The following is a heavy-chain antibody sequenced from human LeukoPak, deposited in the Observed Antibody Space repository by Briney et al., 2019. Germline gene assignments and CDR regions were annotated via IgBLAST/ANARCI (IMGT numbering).Heavy chain of an antibody. Sequence: GGSLRLSCAASGFTFSSYAMSWVRQAPGKGLEWVSDISGSGGSTYYADSVKGRFTISRDNAKNSLYLQMNSLRAEDTAVYYCARVVSTSGKFYMDVWGTGTTVTVSS. CDR3: ARVVSTSGKFYMDV. D-gene: IGHD1-1*01. CDR2: ISGSGGST. CDR1: GFTFSSYA. J-gene: IGHJ6*03. V-gene: IGHV3-23*01.